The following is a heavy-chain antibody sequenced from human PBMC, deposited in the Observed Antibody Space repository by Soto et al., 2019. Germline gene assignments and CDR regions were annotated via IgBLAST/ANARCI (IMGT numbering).Heavy chain of an antibody. CDR3: ARETPSFDS. CDR2: IRTISSAI. V-gene: IGHV3-48*02. Sequence: HPGGSLRLSCAASGFTFSDYPMNWVRQAPGKGLEWVSSIRTISSAIYFADSVRGRFTISRDNARSSLYLQMTSLRDEDTAVYYCARETPSFDSWGQGTLVTVSS. J-gene: IGHJ4*02. D-gene: IGHD2-15*01. CDR1: GFTFSDYP.